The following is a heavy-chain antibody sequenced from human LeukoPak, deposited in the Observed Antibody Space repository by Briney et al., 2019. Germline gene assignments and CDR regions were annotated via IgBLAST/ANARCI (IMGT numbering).Heavy chain of an antibody. CDR3: CRRDYYYGLDV. J-gene: IGHJ6*02. Sequence: GGSLRLSCAASGFAFSTFAMHWLRQAPGKGLEYVSAIDQSGDNTYYAISVMGRFTISRDNSKNTLYLQMGSLRAEDMAIYYCCRRDYYYGLDVWGQGTTVTVSS. CDR2: IDQSGDNT. V-gene: IGHV3-64*01. CDR1: GFAFSTFA. D-gene: IGHD3-10*01.